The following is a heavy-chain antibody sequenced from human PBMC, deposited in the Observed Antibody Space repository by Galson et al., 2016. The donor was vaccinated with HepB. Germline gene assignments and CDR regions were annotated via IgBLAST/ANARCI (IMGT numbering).Heavy chain of an antibody. D-gene: IGHD2-2*01. J-gene: IGHJ6*02. V-gene: IGHV1-69*06. CDR1: GGTFSNYG. Sequence: SVKVSCKASGGTFSNYGISWVRQAPGQGPEWMGGIIPVFPPANYAQRFQGRVTIIADKSTSTAHMELSNLRSDDTAVYFCAMTRVDYTYLYQYGMDVWGQGTTVTVSS. CDR2: IIPVFPPA. CDR3: AMTRVDYTYLYQYGMDV.